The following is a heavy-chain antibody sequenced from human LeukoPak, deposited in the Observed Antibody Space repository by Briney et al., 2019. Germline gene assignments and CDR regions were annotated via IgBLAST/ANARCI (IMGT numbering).Heavy chain of an antibody. CDR3: AREETMVRGAFDI. Sequence: TSAKVSCKASGGTFSSYAISWVRQAPGQGLEWMGGIIPIFGTANYAQKFQGRVTITADESTSTAYMELSSLRSEDTAVYYCAREETMVRGAFDIWGQGTMVTVSS. D-gene: IGHD3-10*01. CDR1: GGTFSSYA. CDR2: IIPIFGTA. J-gene: IGHJ3*02. V-gene: IGHV1-69*01.